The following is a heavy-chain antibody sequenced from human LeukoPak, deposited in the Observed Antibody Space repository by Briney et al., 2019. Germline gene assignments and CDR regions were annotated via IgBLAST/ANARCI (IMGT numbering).Heavy chain of an antibody. CDR2: IKTDGSST. D-gene: IGHD1-20*01. V-gene: IGHV3-74*01. CDR3: VNGITATSG. Sequence: QTGGSVRLSCVGSAFIFSNFWMHWVRQAPGKGLMWVSAIKTDGSSTSYVDSVKGRFTISRDNATNTLYLQLNSLRAEDTAIYYCVNGITATSGWGQGTLVTVSS. J-gene: IGHJ4*02. CDR1: AFIFSNFW.